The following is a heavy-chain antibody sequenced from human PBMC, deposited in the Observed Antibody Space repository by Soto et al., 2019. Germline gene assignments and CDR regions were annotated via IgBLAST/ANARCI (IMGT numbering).Heavy chain of an antibody. D-gene: IGHD3-10*01. CDR2: ISGSGGST. CDR1: GFAFSNYA. Sequence: PGGSLRLSCAACGFAFSNYAMSWVRQAPGKGLEWVSSISGSGGSTYYADSVKGRFTISRDNSKNTLYLQMSSLRAEDTAVYYCAKVFFYGSGSLTRGKYYFDYWGQGTLVTVSS. V-gene: IGHV3-23*01. CDR3: AKVFFYGSGSLTRGKYYFDY. J-gene: IGHJ4*02.